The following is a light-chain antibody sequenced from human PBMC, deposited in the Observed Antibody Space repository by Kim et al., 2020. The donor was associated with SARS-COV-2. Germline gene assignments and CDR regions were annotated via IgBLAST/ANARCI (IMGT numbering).Light chain of an antibody. CDR2: VEGRGSY. CDR3: ETWDSNIQV. Sequence: SSVKRTWPLGIGNSNYFLAWHKQQPGKAPRFLMKVEGRGSYNKGGGVPDRFSGSRSGADRYLIISNLQSEDEADYYCETWDSNIQVFGGGTQLTVL. J-gene: IGLJ3*02. V-gene: IGLV4-60*03. CDR1: IGNSNYF.